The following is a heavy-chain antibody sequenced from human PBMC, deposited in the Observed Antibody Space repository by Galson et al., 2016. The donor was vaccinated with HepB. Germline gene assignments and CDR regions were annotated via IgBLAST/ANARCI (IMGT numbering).Heavy chain of an antibody. CDR1: GFSLSSARMG. J-gene: IGHJ3*01. V-gene: IGHV2-26*02. CDR3: PRHHLNALRGRPDAFDV. CDR2: ISWNDDE. D-gene: IGHD3-16*01. Sequence: PALVKPTQTLTLTCTVSGFSLSSARMGVSWIRQPPGKALEWLAQISWNDDESYRPSLKRRLNISKDTSNNQVVLSMTNVDPVDTATYYCPRHHLNALRGRPDAFDVWGQGTVVIVSS.